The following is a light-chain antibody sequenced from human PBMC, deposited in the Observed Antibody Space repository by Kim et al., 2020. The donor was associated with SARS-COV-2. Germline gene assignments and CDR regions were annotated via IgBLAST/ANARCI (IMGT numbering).Light chain of an antibody. V-gene: IGKV1-39*01. J-gene: IGKJ1*01. CDR2: GTS. Sequence: APIGDRITITCRASQSVTWFLNWYQQRPGEAPKLLIYGTSRLQRGVPSRFSGTGSGTEFTLTISSLQLEDLATYYCQQSFSSPPTFGQGTKVEIK. CDR1: QSVTWF. CDR3: QQSFSSPPT.